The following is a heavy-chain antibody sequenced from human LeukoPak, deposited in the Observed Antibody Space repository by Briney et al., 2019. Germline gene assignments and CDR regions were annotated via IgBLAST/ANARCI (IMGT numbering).Heavy chain of an antibody. D-gene: IGHD3-3*01. CDR2: ISAYNGDT. V-gene: IGHV1-18*01. CDR1: GYTFTNYG. Sequence: ASVKVSCKASGYTFTNYGISWVRQAPGQGLEWMGWISAYNGDTNYAQKFQDRVIMTTDTSTTTAYMELRSLRSDDTAVYYCARGPTYYDFWSGYPSGPIDYWGQGTLVTVSS. CDR3: ARGPTYYDFWSGYPSGPIDY. J-gene: IGHJ4*02.